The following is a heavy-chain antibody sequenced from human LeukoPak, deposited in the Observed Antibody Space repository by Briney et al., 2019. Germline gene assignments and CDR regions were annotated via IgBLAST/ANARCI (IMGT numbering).Heavy chain of an antibody. CDR3: ARVDFYYDSSGYVGEYFQH. CDR2: ISSSATNI. J-gene: IGHJ1*01. CDR1: GFTFSNYY. Sequence: GGSLRLSCAASGFTFSNYYMSWIRQAPGKGLEWLSYISSSATNIQYADSVRGRFTISRDNAKNSLYLQMNRLGDEDTAVYYCARVDFYYDSSGYVGEYFQHWGQGTLVTVSS. V-gene: IGHV3-11*01. D-gene: IGHD3-22*01.